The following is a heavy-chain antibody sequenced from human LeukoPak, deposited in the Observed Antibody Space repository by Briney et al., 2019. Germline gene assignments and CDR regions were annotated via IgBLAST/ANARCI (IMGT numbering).Heavy chain of an antibody. D-gene: IGHD2-2*01. Sequence: ASVKVSCKASGYTFTSYCMHWVRQAPGQGLEWMGIINPSGGSTSYAQKFQGRVTMTRDTSTSTVYMELSSLRSEDTAVYYCASSYCSSTSCYPSGYFDYWGQGTLVTVSS. CDR3: ASSYCSSTSCYPSGYFDY. CDR2: INPSGGST. J-gene: IGHJ4*02. CDR1: GYTFTSYC. V-gene: IGHV1-46*01.